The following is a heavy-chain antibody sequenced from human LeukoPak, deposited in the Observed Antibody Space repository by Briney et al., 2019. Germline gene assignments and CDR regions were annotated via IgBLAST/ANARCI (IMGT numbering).Heavy chain of an antibody. CDR3: ARRMAYYYDSSGYRDDY. J-gene: IGHJ4*02. CDR1: GGSFSGYY. V-gene: IGHV4-34*01. Sequence: PSETLSLTCAVYGGSFSGYYWSWIRQPPGEGLEWIGEINHSGSTNYNPSLKSRVTISVDTPKNQFSLKLSSVTAADTAVYYCARRMAYYYDSSGYRDDYWGQGTLVTVSS. CDR2: INHSGST. D-gene: IGHD3-22*01.